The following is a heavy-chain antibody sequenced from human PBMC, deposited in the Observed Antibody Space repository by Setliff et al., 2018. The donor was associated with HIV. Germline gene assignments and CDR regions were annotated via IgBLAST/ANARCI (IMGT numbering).Heavy chain of an antibody. CDR2: IYYSGSA. CDR3: ARGGTVSADFDS. J-gene: IGHJ4*02. Sequence: SETLSLTCTVSRDSIRNGAYYWGWIRQPPGKGLEWIGSIYYSGSAYYNPSFKSRVTLSVGTSENQFSLRLSSVTAADTAVYFCARGGTVSADFDSWGQGTLGTVSS. D-gene: IGHD6-19*01. CDR1: RDSIRNGAYY. V-gene: IGHV4-39*07.